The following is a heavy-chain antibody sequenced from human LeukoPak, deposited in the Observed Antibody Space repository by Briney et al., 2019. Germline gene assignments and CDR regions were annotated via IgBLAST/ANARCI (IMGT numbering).Heavy chain of an antibody. J-gene: IGHJ4*02. Sequence: SQTLSLTCAVSGGSITSGGYSWSWIRQPPGKGREWIGYMYHSGSTYYNPSLKSRVTISADRTNNQFSLNVTSVTAADTAVYYCARDRGNSGNFDYWGQGTLVTVSS. CDR1: GGSITSGGYS. CDR2: MYHSGST. V-gene: IGHV4-30-2*01. CDR3: ARDRGNSGNFDY. D-gene: IGHD4-23*01.